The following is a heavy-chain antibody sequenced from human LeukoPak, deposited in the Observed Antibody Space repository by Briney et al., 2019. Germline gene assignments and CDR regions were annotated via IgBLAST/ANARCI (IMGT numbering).Heavy chain of an antibody. CDR1: GFTFSSYS. CDR2: ISSSSSTI. CDR3: ARGPHYYGSGSEDKPLDY. V-gene: IGHV3-48*04. J-gene: IGHJ4*02. D-gene: IGHD3-10*01. Sequence: GGSLRLSCAASGFTFSSYSMNWVRQAPGKGLEWVSYISSSSSTIYYADSVKGRFTISRDNAKNSLYLQMNSLRAEDTAVYYCARGPHYYGSGSEDKPLDYWGQGTLVTVSS.